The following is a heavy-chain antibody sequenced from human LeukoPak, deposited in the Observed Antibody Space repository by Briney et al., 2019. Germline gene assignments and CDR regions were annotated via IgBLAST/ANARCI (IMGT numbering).Heavy chain of an antibody. Sequence: SQTLSLTCTVSGGSISSGSYYWNWIRQPAGTGLEWIGRIYTSGSTNYNPFLKSRVTISVDTSKNQFSLRLRSVTAADTALYYCARHYLSDGILSTFDPWGQGTLVTVSS. V-gene: IGHV4-61*02. J-gene: IGHJ5*02. CDR3: ARHYLSDGILSTFDP. D-gene: IGHD2/OR15-2a*01. CDR1: GGSISSGSYY. CDR2: IYTSGST.